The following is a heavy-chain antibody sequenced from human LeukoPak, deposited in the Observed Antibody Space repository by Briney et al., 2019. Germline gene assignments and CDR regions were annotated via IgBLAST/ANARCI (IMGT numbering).Heavy chain of an antibody. D-gene: IGHD6-19*01. CDR2: IYYSGST. J-gene: IGHJ4*02. V-gene: IGHV4-59*08. Sequence: SETLSLTCTVSGGSISRYYWSWIRQPPGKGLEWIGYIYYSGSTNYNPSLKSRVTLSVDTSKNQFSLKLSSVTAADTAVYYCARQGYSSGYIDYWGQGTLVTVSS. CDR1: GGSISRYY. CDR3: ARQGYSSGYIDY.